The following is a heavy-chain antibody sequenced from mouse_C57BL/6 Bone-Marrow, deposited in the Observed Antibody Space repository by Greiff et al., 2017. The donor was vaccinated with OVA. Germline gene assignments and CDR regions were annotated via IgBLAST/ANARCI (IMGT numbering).Heavy chain of an antibody. J-gene: IGHJ4*01. CDR1: GFTFSDYG. CDR2: ISSGSSTI. CDR3: ARNYDYDGAFYAMDY. V-gene: IGHV5-17*01. D-gene: IGHD2-4*01. Sequence: EVQRVESGGGLVKPGGSLKLSCAASGFTFSDYGMHWVRQAPEKGLEWVAYISSGSSTIYYADTVKGRFTISRDNAKNTLFLQMTSLRSEDTAMYYCARNYDYDGAFYAMDYWGQGTSVTVSS.